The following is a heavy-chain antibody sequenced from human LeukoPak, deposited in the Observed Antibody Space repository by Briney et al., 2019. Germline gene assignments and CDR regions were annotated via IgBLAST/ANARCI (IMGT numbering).Heavy chain of an antibody. D-gene: IGHD3-10*01. J-gene: IGHJ5*02. V-gene: IGHV4-4*09. CDR1: GGSISSYY. CDR3: ARHGSVRSPLGP. CDR2: IYASGST. Sequence: SETLPLTCSVSGGSISSYYWSWIRQPPGKVLEWIGYIYASGSTNYNPSLKSRVTISVDTSKNQFSLNLTSVTAADTAVYYCARHGSVRSPLGPWGQGTLVTVSS.